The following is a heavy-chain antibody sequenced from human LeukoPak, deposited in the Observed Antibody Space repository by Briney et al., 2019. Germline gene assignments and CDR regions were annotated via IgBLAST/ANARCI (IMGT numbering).Heavy chain of an antibody. D-gene: IGHD3-22*01. Sequence: GSSVKVSCKASGGTFSSYAISWVRQAPGQGLEWMGRIIPILGIANYAQKFQGRVTITADKSTSTAYMELSSLRSEDTAVYYCARDSSGYENDAFDIWGQGTMVTVSS. V-gene: IGHV1-69*04. CDR1: GGTFSSYA. CDR3: ARDSSGYENDAFDI. J-gene: IGHJ3*02. CDR2: IIPILGIA.